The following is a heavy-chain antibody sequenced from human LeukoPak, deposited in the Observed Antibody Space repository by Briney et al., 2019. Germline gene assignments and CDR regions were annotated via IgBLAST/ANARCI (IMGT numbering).Heavy chain of an antibody. J-gene: IGHJ6*02. Sequence: GGSLRLSCAASGFTLSSYAMSWVRQAPGKGLEWVSVMYSGGSTYYADSVKGRVAISRDNSQNTVFLQMNSVRVEDTAVYYCARSYSNHLFGMDVWGQGTAVTVSS. CDR3: ARSYSNHLFGMDV. V-gene: IGHV3-66*01. CDR1: GFTLSSYA. CDR2: MYSGGST. D-gene: IGHD4-11*01.